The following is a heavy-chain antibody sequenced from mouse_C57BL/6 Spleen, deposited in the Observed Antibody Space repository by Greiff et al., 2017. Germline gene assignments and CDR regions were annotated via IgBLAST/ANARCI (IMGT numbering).Heavy chain of an antibody. Sequence: QVQLQQPGAELVRPGSSVMLSCKASGYSFTSYWLHWVKQRPIQGLELIGNIDPSDSETHYYQKFKDKATLTVDKSSSTAYMQLSSLKSEDSAVYYCAREGTITPSGDYFDYWGQGTTLTVSS. V-gene: IGHV1-52*01. CDR3: AREGTITPSGDYFDY. CDR2: IDPSDSET. CDR1: GYSFTSYW. D-gene: IGHD2-4*01. J-gene: IGHJ2*01.